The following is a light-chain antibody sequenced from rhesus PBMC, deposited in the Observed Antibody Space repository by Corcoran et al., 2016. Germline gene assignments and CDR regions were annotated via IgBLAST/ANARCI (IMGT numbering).Light chain of an antibody. CDR3: RQYNSAPRT. Sequence: DIQMTQSPSSLSASVGDRVTITCRASQGISSWLAWYQQKPGKAPKLLIYKASSLQSGVPSRCSGSGSCTDFTLTISNLQPADFATYYCRQYNSAPRTFGRGTKVEI. V-gene: IGKV1-21*01. CDR1: QGISSW. J-gene: IGKJ1*01. CDR2: KAS.